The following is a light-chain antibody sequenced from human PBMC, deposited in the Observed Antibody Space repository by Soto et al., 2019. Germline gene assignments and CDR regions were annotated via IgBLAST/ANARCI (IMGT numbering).Light chain of an antibody. J-gene: IGLJ1*01. Sequence: QSVLTQPHSVSGSPGQSVTISCTGTSSDVGGYNYVSWYQHHPGKAPKPMIYDVSQRPSGVPDRFSASKSGNTASLTISGLQAEDEADYYCCSYAGSYTHVFGSGTKVTVL. CDR3: CSYAGSYTHV. CDR1: SSDVGGYNY. CDR2: DVS. V-gene: IGLV2-11*01.